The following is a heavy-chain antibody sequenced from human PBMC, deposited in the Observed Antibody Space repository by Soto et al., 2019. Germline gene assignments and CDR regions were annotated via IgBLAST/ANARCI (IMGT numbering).Heavy chain of an antibody. CDR2: ISSNEGTT. CDR1: GFTFDNYY. V-gene: IGHV3-11*01. Sequence: QVQLVESGGGLVKPGGSLRLSCGASGFTFDNYYMSWIRQAPGKGLEWVSYISSNEGTTYYADSLKGQFTISRDNAKNSLYLQLNSLRAEDTAVYYCARDINYSRYPRVIDYWGQGTLVTVSS. CDR3: ARDINYSRYPRVIDY. D-gene: IGHD1-7*01. J-gene: IGHJ4*02.